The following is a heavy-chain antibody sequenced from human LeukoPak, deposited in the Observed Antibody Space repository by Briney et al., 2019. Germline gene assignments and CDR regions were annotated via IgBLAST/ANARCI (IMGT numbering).Heavy chain of an antibody. J-gene: IGHJ5*02. CDR1: GYTLTELS. CDR2: ISGYNGKT. Sequence: ASVKVSCKVSGYTLTELSMHWVRQAPGKGLEWMGWISGYNGKTKYAQKLQDRVTMTTDTSTTTAYMELRSLTSDDTAVYYCARAGAVVDNWFDPWGQGTLVTVSS. V-gene: IGHV1-18*01. CDR3: ARAGAVVDNWFDP. D-gene: IGHD2-15*01.